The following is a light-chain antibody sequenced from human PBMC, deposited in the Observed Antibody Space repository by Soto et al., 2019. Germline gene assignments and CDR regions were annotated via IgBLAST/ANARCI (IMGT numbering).Light chain of an antibody. CDR2: EVN. J-gene: IGLJ2*01. CDR1: SSDVGNYNL. Sequence: QSALTQPASVSGSPGQSITISCTGSSSDVGNYNLVSWYQQRPGRAPKLIIYEVNKRPSEVSSRFSGSKSGNTASLTISGLQAEDEADYSCCSFAGSATVVLFGGGTKLTVL. V-gene: IGLV2-23*02. CDR3: CSFAGSATVVL.